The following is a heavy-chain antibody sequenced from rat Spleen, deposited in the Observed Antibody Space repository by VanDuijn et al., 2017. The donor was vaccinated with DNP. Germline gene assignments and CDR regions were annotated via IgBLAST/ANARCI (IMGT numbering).Heavy chain of an antibody. CDR2: ISPSGGST. CDR1: GFTFRNYG. CDR3: ARPGGGPDVMDA. J-gene: IGHJ4*01. D-gene: IGHD1-4*01. V-gene: IGHV5S13*01. Sequence: EVQLVESGGGLVQPGRSLKLSCAASGFTFRNYGMAWVRQAPTKGLEWVASISPSGGSTYYRDSVKGRFTVSRDNAKSTLCLQMDSLRSEDTATYYCARPGGGPDVMDAWGQGASVTVSS.